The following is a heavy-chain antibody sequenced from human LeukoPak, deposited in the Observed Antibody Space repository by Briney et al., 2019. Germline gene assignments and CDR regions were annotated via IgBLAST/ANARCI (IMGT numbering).Heavy chain of an antibody. CDR1: GFMLSVYY. CDR3: ARKLGGAQCGGDCFFDH. J-gene: IGHJ4*02. D-gene: IGHD2-21*02. CDR2: ISPTGPYT. V-gene: IGHV3-11*03. Sequence: PGGSLRLSCEASGFMLSVYYMSWFRLAPGKGLEWIGYISPTGPYTTYADSVRGRFTISRDNAKNLLFLQMNDLTTDDTAVYYCARKLGGAQCGGDCFFDHWGQGTRVAVSS.